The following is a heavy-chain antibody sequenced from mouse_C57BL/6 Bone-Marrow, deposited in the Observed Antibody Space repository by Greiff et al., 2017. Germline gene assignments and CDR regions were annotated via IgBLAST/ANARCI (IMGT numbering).Heavy chain of an antibody. CDR2: TFYSGIT. J-gene: IGHJ4*01. V-gene: IGHV3-3*01. CDR1: GFSINSDCY. D-gene: IGHD2-5*01. Sequence: EVQLQQSGPSLVRPSQTLSLTCTVTGFSINSDCYWIWIRQFPGNKLEYIGYTFYSGITYYNPSLESRTYITRDTSKNQFSLKLSSVTTEDTATYYCARGAYYSNYYAMDYWGQGTSVTVSS. CDR3: ARGAYYSNYYAMDY.